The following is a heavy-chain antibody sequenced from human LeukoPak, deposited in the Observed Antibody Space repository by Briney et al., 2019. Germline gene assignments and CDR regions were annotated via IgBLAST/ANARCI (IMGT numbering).Heavy chain of an antibody. V-gene: IGHV3-23*01. D-gene: IGHD2-2*01. CDR2: ISGSGGST. Sequence: GGSLRLSCAASGFTFSSYAMSWVPQAPGKGLEGVSAISGSGGSTYYADSVKGRFTISRDNSKNTLYLQMNSLRAEDTAVYYCAKDGGYCSSTSCYLYYMDVWGKGTTVTVSS. J-gene: IGHJ6*03. CDR3: AKDGGYCSSTSCYLYYMDV. CDR1: GFTFSSYA.